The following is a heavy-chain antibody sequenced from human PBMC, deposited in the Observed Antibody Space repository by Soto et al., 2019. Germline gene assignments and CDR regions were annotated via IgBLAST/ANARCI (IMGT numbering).Heavy chain of an antibody. CDR2: IIPIFGTP. CDR1: GGIFSTYA. Sequence: QVQLVQSGAEVKKPGSSVKVSCKASGGIFSTYAISWLRQAPGQGLEWMGGIIPIFGTPNYAQRFQGRVTITADESTTTSYMELIRLKSEDTAVYYCARDRDDYGSGNYYNRMDFWGQGTLVTVSS. V-gene: IGHV1-69*01. J-gene: IGHJ4*02. D-gene: IGHD3-10*01. CDR3: ARDRDDYGSGNYYNRMDF.